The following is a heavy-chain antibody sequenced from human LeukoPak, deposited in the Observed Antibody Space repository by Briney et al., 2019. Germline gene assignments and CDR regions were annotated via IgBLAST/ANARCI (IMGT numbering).Heavy chain of an antibody. Sequence: SETLSLTCAVYGGSFSGYYWSWIRQPPGKGLEWIGEINHSGSTNYNPSLKSRVTISVDTSKNQFSLKLSSVTAADTAVYYCARFGIGYCSSTSCYVIPEFDYWGQGTLVTVSS. J-gene: IGHJ4*02. CDR3: ARFGIGYCSSTSCYVIPEFDY. CDR2: INHSGST. V-gene: IGHV4-34*01. D-gene: IGHD2-2*01. CDR1: GGSFSGYY.